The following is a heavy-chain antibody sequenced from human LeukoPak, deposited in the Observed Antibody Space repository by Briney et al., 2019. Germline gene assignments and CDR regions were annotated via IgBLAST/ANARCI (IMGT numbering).Heavy chain of an antibody. CDR2: ISYDGSDK. V-gene: IGHV3-30*04. D-gene: IGHD6-19*01. CDR1: GFIFSSYT. Sequence: GGSLRLSCAASGFIFSSYTMHWVRQAPDKGLEWVAVISYDGSDKYYADSVKGRFTISRDNSKSTVYLQMNSLRAEDTAVYFCARTAHTVAGFVYWGQGTLVTVSS. CDR3: ARTAHTVAGFVY. J-gene: IGHJ4*02.